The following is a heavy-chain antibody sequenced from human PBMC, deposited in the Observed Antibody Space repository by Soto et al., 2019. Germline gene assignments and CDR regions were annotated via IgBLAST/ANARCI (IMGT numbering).Heavy chain of an antibody. CDR2: IIPILGIA. Sequence: GASVKVSCKASGGTFSSYTISWVRQAPGQGLEWMGRIIPILGIANYAQKFQGRVTITADKSTSTAYMELSSLRSEDTAVYYCAVEAGYYEGYYYGMDVWGQGTTVTVSS. CDR1: GGTFSSYT. V-gene: IGHV1-69*02. D-gene: IGHD3-9*01. J-gene: IGHJ6*02. CDR3: AVEAGYYEGYYYGMDV.